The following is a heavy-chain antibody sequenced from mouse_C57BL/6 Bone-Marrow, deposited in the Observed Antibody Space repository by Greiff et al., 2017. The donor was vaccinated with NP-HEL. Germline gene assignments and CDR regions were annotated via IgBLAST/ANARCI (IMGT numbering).Heavy chain of an antibody. CDR2: FYPGSGSI. V-gene: IGHV1-62-2*01. Sequence: QVQLKESGAELVKPGASVKLSCKASGYTFTEYTIHWVKQRSGQGLEWIGWFYPGSGSIKYNEKFKDKATLTADKSSSAVYMELSRLTSEDSAVYFCARHPMVTSYFDYWGQGTTLTVSS. CDR3: ARHPMVTSYFDY. D-gene: IGHD2-2*01. J-gene: IGHJ2*01. CDR1: GYTFTEYT.